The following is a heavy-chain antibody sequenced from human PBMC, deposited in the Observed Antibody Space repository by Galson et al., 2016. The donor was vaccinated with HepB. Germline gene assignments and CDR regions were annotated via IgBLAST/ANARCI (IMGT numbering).Heavy chain of an antibody. V-gene: IGHV3-69-1*01. Sequence: SLRLSCAVSGLIFSNHSINWVRQVPGKGLQRLSSISSRSSYIYYADSLKGRFTISRDNTKNVAFLHMNSLRVEDTAIYYCATRPTLETRGQGTLVTV. J-gene: IGHJ1*01. CDR1: GLIFSNHS. CDR3: ATRPTLET. CDR2: ISSRSSYI.